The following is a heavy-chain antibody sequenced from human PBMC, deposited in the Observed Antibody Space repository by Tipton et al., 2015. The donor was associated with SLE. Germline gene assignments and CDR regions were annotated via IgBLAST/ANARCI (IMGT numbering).Heavy chain of an antibody. J-gene: IGHJ3*02. V-gene: IGHV4-59*01. D-gene: IGHD6-13*01. CDR3: AREQEQPCAFDI. CDR1: GGSISSYY. Sequence: TLSLTCTVSGGSISSYYWSWIRQPPGKGLEWIGYIYYSGSTNYNPSLKSRVTISVDTSKNQFSLKPSSVTAADTAVYYCAREQEQPCAFDIWVQGTMVTVSS. CDR2: IYYSGST.